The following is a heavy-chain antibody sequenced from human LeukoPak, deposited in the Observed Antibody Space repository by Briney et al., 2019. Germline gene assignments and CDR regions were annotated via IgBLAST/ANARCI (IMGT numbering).Heavy chain of an antibody. CDR3: ARQKGGVAGLKYYFDY. Sequence: SETLSLTCTVSGGSISSSSYYWGWIRQPPGKGLEWIGSIYYAGSTYYKPSLKSRATISVDTSKNQFSLKLSSVTAADTAVYYCARQKGGVAGLKYYFDYWGQGTLVTVSS. CDR1: GGSISSSSYY. V-gene: IGHV4-39*01. J-gene: IGHJ4*02. CDR2: IYYAGST. D-gene: IGHD6-19*01.